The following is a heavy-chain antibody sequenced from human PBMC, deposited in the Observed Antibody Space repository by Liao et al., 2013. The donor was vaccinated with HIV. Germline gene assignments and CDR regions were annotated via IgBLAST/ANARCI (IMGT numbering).Heavy chain of an antibody. CDR1: GGSISSYY. D-gene: IGHD7-27*01. CDR2: IYYSGST. CDR3: ARDNWGKVEV. V-gene: IGHV4-59*01. Sequence: QVQLQESGPGLVKPSETLSLTCTVSGGSISSYYWSWIRQPLGKGLEWIGHIYYSGSTNYNPSLKSRVTISVDRSKNQFSLKVSSVTAADTAVYYCARDNWGKVEVWGKGTTVTVSS. J-gene: IGHJ6*04.